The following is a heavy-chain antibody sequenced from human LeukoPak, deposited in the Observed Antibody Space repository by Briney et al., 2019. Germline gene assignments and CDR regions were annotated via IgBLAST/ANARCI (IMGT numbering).Heavy chain of an antibody. V-gene: IGHV1-46*01. CDR1: GYTFTSYY. CDR3: ATGGYSYGSNYYYYGMDV. J-gene: IGHJ6*02. D-gene: IGHD5-18*01. CDR2: INPSGGST. Sequence: GASVKVSCKASGYTFTSYYMHWVRQAPGQGLEWMGIINPSGGSTSYAQKFQGRVTMTRDTSTSTVYMELSSLRSEDTAVYYCATGGYSYGSNYYYYGMDVWGQGTTVTVSS.